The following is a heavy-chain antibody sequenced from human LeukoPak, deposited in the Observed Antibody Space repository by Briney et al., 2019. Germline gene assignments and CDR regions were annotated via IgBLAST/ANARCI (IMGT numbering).Heavy chain of an antibody. D-gene: IGHD3-22*01. J-gene: IGHJ4*02. CDR3: ERAQYYYDSSGYFDY. CDR1: GFTFNTYE. CDR2: ISSTGSAI. V-gene: IGHV3-48*03. Sequence: GGSLRLSCAASGFTFNTYEMNWVRQAPGQGLEWVSYISSTGSAIHYADSVKGRFTISRDNAQNSLFLQMNSLRAGDTAVYYCERAQYYYDSSGYFDYWGQGTLVTVSS.